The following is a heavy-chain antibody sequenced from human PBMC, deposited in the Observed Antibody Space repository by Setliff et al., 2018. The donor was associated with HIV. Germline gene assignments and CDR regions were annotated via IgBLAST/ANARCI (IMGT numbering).Heavy chain of an antibody. J-gene: IGHJ4*02. D-gene: IGHD3-3*01. Sequence: ASETLSLTCTVSGGSISTYYWSWIRQPPGKGLEWIGYIYTSGTTNDNPSLKSRVTISVDTSKKQVSLKLSSVTAADTAVYYCARHANYDFWSGYWGYYFDYWGQGTLVTVSS. CDR2: IYTSGTT. CDR3: ARHANYDFWSGYWGYYFDY. V-gene: IGHV4-4*09. CDR1: GGSISTYY.